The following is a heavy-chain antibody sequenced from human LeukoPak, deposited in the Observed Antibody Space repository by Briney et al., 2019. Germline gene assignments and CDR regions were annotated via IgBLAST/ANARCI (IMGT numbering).Heavy chain of an antibody. D-gene: IGHD2-21*01. CDR3: ARDDKHGGGAYYYYYYYMDV. J-gene: IGHJ6*03. Sequence: SVKVSCKASGGTFSSYAISWVRQAPGQGLEWMGGIIPIFGTANYAQKFQGRVTITTDESASTAYMELSSLRSEDTAVYYCARDDKHGGGAYYYYYYYMDVWGKGTTVTVSS. CDR1: GGTFSSYA. V-gene: IGHV1-69*05. CDR2: IIPIFGTA.